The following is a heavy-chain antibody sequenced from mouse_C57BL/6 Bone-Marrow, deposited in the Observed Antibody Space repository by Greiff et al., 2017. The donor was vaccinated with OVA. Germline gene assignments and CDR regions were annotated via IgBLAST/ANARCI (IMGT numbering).Heavy chain of an antibody. CDR3: TNDYGSSWFAY. D-gene: IGHD1-1*01. CDR1: GYTFTSYC. J-gene: IGHJ3*01. CDR2: IYPGNSGT. Sequence: EVQLQESGTVLARPGASVKMSCKTSGYTFTSYCMHWVKQRPGQGLEWIGAIYPGNSGTSYNQKFKGKAKLTAVTSASTAYMELSSLTNEDSAVYYCTNDYGSSWFAYWGQGTLVTVSA. V-gene: IGHV1-5*01.